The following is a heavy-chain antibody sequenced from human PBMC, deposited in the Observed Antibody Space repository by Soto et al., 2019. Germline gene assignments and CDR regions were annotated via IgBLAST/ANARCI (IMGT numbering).Heavy chain of an antibody. CDR2: ISAYNGNT. Sequence: ASVKVSCKASGYTFTIYGISWVRQAPGQGLEWMGWISAYNGNTNYAQKLQVRVTMTTDTSTSTAYMELRSLRSDDTAVYYCAKEEASGVYYDSSGYCPGAFDIWGQGTMVTVSS. V-gene: IGHV1-18*01. CDR3: AKEEASGVYYDSSGYCPGAFDI. D-gene: IGHD3-22*01. J-gene: IGHJ3*02. CDR1: GYTFTIYG.